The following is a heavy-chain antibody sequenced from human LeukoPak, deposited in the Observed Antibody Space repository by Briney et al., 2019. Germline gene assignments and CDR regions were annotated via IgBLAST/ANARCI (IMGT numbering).Heavy chain of an antibody. D-gene: IGHD3-3*01. CDR1: GFTFSSYA. Sequence: GGSLRLSCAASGFTFSSYAMSWVRQAPGKGLEWVSAIRGSGGSTYYADSVKGRFTISRDNSKNTLYLQMNSLRAEGTAVYYCAKDPLSYDFWSGYYPNDAFDIWGQGTMVTVSS. CDR2: IRGSGGST. J-gene: IGHJ3*02. V-gene: IGHV3-23*01. CDR3: AKDPLSYDFWSGYYPNDAFDI.